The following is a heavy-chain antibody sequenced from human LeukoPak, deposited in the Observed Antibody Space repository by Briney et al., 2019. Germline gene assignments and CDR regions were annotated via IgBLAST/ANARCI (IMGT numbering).Heavy chain of an antibody. Sequence: GGSLRLSCAASGFTFSSYAMSWVRQAPGKGLEWVSAVSGSGGSTYYADSVKGRFTISRDNSKDTLYLQMNSLRAEDTAVYYCAKSMFQDYDILTGYTYSYGMDVWGQGTTVTVSS. D-gene: IGHD3-9*01. CDR1: GFTFSSYA. V-gene: IGHV3-23*01. CDR3: AKSMFQDYDILTGYTYSYGMDV. CDR2: VSGSGGST. J-gene: IGHJ6*02.